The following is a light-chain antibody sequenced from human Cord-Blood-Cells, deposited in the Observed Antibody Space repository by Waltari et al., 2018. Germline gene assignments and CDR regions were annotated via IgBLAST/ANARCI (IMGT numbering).Light chain of an antibody. Sequence: QSALTQPASVSGSPGQSITISCTGTSSDVGSYNLVSWYQQHPGKAPKLMSYEGSKRPSGVSNRFSGSQSGNTASLTISGLQAEDEANYDCCSYAGSSTFVFGTGTKVTVL. V-gene: IGLV2-23*01. J-gene: IGLJ1*01. CDR3: CSYAGSSTFV. CDR1: SSDVGSYNL. CDR2: EGS.